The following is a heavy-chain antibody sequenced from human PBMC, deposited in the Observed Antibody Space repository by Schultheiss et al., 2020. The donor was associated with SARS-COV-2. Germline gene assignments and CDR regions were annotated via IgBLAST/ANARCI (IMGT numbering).Heavy chain of an antibody. J-gene: IGHJ4*02. D-gene: IGHD6-19*01. CDR1: GYSISSGYY. Sequence: SETLSLTCAVSGYSISSGYYWGWIRQPPGKGLQWIGGIYHSGSTLYNPSLKSRITMSVDTSKNHFSLKMRSVTAADTAVYFCARQGYEAVAGLDYWGQGTLVTVSS. V-gene: IGHV4-38-2*01. CDR2: IYHSGST. CDR3: ARQGYEAVAGLDY.